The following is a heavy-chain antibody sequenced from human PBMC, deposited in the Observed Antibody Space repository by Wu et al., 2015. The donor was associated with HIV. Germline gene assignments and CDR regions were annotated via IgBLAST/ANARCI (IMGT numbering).Heavy chain of an antibody. V-gene: IGHV1-2*02. CDR3: ASPFGSGP. CDR1: GGTFTTYA. Sequence: QVQLVQSGAEVKKPGASVKVSCKASGGTFTTYAISWVRQAPGQGLEWMAWINPNSGGTNYAQKFQGRVTMTRDTSITTAYMELSRLRSDDTAVYYCASPFGSGPWGQGTLVTVSS. D-gene: IGHD3-10*01. J-gene: IGHJ5*02. CDR2: INPNSGGT.